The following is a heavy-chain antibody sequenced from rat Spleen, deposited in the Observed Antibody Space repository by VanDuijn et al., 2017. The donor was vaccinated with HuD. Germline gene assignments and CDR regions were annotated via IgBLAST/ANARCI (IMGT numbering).Heavy chain of an antibody. Sequence: EVQLVESGGGLVQPGRSMKLSCAASGFTFSDFYMAWVRQAPKKGLEWVASIKYGDFTPYYGDSVMGRFTISRDDGESTLYLQMNSLRSEDTATYYCVRLYNNHGYWYFDLWGPGTMVTVSS. V-gene: IGHV5-22*01. D-gene: IGHD1-5*01. CDR2: IKYGDFTP. J-gene: IGHJ1*01. CDR3: VRLYNNHGYWYFDL. CDR1: GFTFSDFY.